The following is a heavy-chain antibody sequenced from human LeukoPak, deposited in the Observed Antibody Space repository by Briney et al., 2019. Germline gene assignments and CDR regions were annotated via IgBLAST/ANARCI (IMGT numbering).Heavy chain of an antibody. Sequence: SSETLSLTCAVYGGSLSGYYWSWIRQPPGKGLEWIGEINHSGSTNYNPSLKSRVTISVDTSKNQFSLKLSSVTAADTAVYYCARGLRRYSSGWYTFYFDYWGQGTLVTVSS. CDR2: INHSGST. D-gene: IGHD6-19*01. J-gene: IGHJ4*02. CDR3: ARGLRRYSSGWYTFYFDY. V-gene: IGHV4-34*01. CDR1: GGSLSGYY.